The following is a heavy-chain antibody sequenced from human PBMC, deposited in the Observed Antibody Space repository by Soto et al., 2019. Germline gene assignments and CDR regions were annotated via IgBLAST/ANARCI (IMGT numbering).Heavy chain of an antibody. CDR2: IIPIFGTA. Sequence: SVKVSCKASGGTFSSYAISWVRQAPGQGLEWMGGIIPIFGTANYAQKFQGRVTITADESTSTAYMELSSLRSEDTAVYYCARSLRWGGAFDIWGQGTMVTVSS. D-gene: IGHD1-26*01. CDR1: GGTFSSYA. V-gene: IGHV1-69*13. CDR3: ARSLRWGGAFDI. J-gene: IGHJ3*02.